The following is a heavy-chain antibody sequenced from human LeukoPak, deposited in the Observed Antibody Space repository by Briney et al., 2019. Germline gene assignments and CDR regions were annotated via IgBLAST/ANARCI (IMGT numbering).Heavy chain of an antibody. CDR1: GFTFRNYA. Sequence: GGSLRLSCAASGFTFRNYAMSWVRQAPGKGLEWVSAIVGSGSSTYYADSVKGRFTISRDNSKNTLYLQLNRLRAEDTAAYYCAKWGDYDILTGYYDPDYWGQGTLVTVSS. CDR2: IVGSGSST. V-gene: IGHV3-23*01. D-gene: IGHD3-9*01. J-gene: IGHJ4*02. CDR3: AKWGDYDILTGYYDPDY.